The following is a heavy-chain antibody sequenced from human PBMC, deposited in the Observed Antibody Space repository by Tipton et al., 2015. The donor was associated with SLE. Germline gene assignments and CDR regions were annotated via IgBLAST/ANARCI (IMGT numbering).Heavy chain of an antibody. J-gene: IGHJ4*02. Sequence: TLSLTCTVSGGSISSYYWSWIRQPPGKGLEWIGYIYYSGSTNYNPSLKSRATISVDTSKNQFSLKLSSVTAADTAVYYCAREPRSGYHDYWGQGTLVIVSS. V-gene: IGHV4-59*12. CDR3: AREPRSGYHDY. D-gene: IGHD3-3*01. CDR1: GGSISSYY. CDR2: IYYSGST.